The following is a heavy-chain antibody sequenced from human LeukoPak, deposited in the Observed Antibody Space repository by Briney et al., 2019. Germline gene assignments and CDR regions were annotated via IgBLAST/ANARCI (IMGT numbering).Heavy chain of an antibody. CDR1: GGSISSYY. V-gene: IGHV4-59*01. CDR2: IYYSGST. CDR3: ARARVDYYDSSGYYYRVFDP. Sequence: PSETLSLTCTVSGGSISSYYWSWIRQPPGKGLEWIGYIYYSGSTNYNPSLKSRVTISVDTSKNQFSLKLSSVTAADTAVYYCARARVDYYDSSGYYYRVFDPWGQGTLVTVSS. D-gene: IGHD3-22*01. J-gene: IGHJ5*02.